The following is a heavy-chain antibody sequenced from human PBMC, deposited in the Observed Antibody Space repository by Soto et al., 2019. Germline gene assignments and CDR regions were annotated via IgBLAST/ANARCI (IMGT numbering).Heavy chain of an antibody. V-gene: IGHV3-23*01. CDR1: GFTFSSYA. CDR3: AKDLRYYDSSGYYEAPYYFDY. D-gene: IGHD3-22*01. Sequence: GGSLRLSCAASGFTFSSYAMSWVRQAPGKGLKWVSAISGSGGSTYYADSVKGRFTISRDNSKNTLYLQMNSLRAEDTAVYYCAKDLRYYDSSGYYEAPYYFDYWGQGTLVTVSS. J-gene: IGHJ4*02. CDR2: ISGSGGST.